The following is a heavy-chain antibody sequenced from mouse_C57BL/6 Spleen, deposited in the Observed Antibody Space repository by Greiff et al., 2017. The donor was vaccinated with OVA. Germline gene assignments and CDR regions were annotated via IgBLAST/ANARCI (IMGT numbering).Heavy chain of an antibody. D-gene: IGHD2-1*01. Sequence: VQLQQSGPELVKPGASVKIPCKASGYTFTDYNMDWVKQSHGKSLEWIGDINPNNGGTIYNQKFKGKATLTVDQSSSTAYMQLNSLTSEDSAVYYCAREIYYGNLYYFDYWGQGTTLTVSS. V-gene: IGHV1-18*01. J-gene: IGHJ2*01. CDR1: GYTFTDYN. CDR3: AREIYYGNLYYFDY. CDR2: INPNNGGT.